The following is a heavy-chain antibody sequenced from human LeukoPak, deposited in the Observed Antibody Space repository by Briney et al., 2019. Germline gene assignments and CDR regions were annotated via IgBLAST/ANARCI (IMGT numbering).Heavy chain of an antibody. CDR1: GFTFSSYS. CDR3: ARDKAYYDSSGYGFDY. Sequence: PGGSLRLSCAASGFTFSSYSINWVRQAPGKGLEWVSSISSSSSYIYYADSVKGRFTISRDNAKNSLYLQMNRLGAEDTAVYYCARDKAYYDSSGYGFDYWGQGTLVTVSS. J-gene: IGHJ4*02. CDR2: ISSSSSYI. D-gene: IGHD3-22*01. V-gene: IGHV3-21*01.